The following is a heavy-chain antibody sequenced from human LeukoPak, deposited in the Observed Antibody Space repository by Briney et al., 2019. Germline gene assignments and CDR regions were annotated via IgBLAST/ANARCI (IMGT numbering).Heavy chain of an antibody. Sequence: GGSLRLSCAASGFIFSSYGMHWVRQAPGKGLEWVAVIWYDGSNKYYADSEKGRFTISRDDSKNTLYLQVNSLRAEDTAVYYCAKGGKWDVTPFDYWGQGTLVTVSS. CDR3: AKGGKWDVTPFDY. CDR1: GFIFSSYG. CDR2: IWYDGSNK. V-gene: IGHV3-33*06. J-gene: IGHJ4*02. D-gene: IGHD1-26*01.